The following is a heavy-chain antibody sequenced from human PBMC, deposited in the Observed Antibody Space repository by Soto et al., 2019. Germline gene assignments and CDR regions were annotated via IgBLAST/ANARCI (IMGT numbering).Heavy chain of an antibody. V-gene: IGHV3-23*01. CDR2: ISGSSDST. J-gene: IGHJ4*01. Sequence: GSLRLSCAASGFTFSSYAMSWVRQAPGKGLDWVSAISGSSDSTYYTDSVKGRFTISRDNSKNTLYLQMNSLRAEDTAIYYCVKLYYGVSGYGAHFDHWGQGTLVTVSS. D-gene: IGHD3-10*01. CDR3: VKLYYGVSGYGAHFDH. CDR1: GFTFSSYA.